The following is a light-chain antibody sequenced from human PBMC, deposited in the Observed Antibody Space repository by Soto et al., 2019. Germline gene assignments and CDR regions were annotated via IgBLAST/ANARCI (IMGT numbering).Light chain of an antibody. V-gene: IGLV4-69*01. J-gene: IGLJ2*01. Sequence: QSVLTQSPSASASLGASVKLTCTLSSGHSSYAIAWHQQQPEKGPRYLMKLNSDGSHSKGDGIPDRFSGSSSGAERYLTISSLQSEDEADYYCQTWGTGHVVFGGGTKLTGL. CDR1: SGHSSYA. CDR3: QTWGTGHVV. CDR2: LNSDGSH.